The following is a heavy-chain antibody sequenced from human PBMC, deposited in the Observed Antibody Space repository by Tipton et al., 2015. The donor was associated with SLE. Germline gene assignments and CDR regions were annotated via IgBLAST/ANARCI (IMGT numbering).Heavy chain of an antibody. J-gene: IGHJ6*02. Sequence: RSLRLSCAASGFTFSSYAMHWVRQAPGKGLEWVAVISYDGSNKYYADSVKGRFTISRDNSKNTLYLQMNSLRAEDTAVYYCAKDSSSSFYYYYGMDVWGQGTTVTVSS. CDR2: ISYDGSNK. D-gene: IGHD6-13*01. CDR1: GFTFSSYA. CDR3: AKDSSSSFYYYYGMDV. V-gene: IGHV3-30-3*01.